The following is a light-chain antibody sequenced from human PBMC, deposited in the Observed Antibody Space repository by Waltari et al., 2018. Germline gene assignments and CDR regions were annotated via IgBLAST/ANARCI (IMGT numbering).Light chain of an antibody. CDR2: EVN. CDR3: SSYSSSSTFDV. J-gene: IGLJ2*01. V-gene: IGLV2-18*02. Sequence: QSALTQPPSVSGSPGQTVTIPCTGTKSDLGRYTRVAWYQQPPGTAPKPRIYEVNNRPSGVPDRFSGAKSGNTASLTISGLQAEDEADYYCSSYSSSSTFDVFGGGTKLTVL. CDR1: KSDLGRYTR.